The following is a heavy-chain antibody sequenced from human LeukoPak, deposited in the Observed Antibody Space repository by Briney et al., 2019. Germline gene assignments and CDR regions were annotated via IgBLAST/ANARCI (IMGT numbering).Heavy chain of an antibody. V-gene: IGHV4-34*01. CDR3: AREFGVDFDY. CDR2: INHSGST. J-gene: IGHJ4*02. Sequence: SETLSLTCAVYGGSFSGCYWSWIRQPPGKGLEWIGEINHSGSTNYNPSLKSRVTISVDTSKNQFSLKLSSVTAADTAVYYCAREFGVDFDYWGQGTLVTVSS. CDR1: GGSFSGCY. D-gene: IGHD3-3*01.